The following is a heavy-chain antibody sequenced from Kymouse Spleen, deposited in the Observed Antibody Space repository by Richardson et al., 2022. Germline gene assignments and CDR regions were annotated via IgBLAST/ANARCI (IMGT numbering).Heavy chain of an antibody. V-gene: IGHV3-33*01. CDR1: GFTFSSYG. CDR2: IWYDGSNK. Sequence: QVQLVESGGGVVQPGRSLRLSCAASGFTFSSYGMHWVRQAPGKGLEWVAVIWYDGSNKYYADSVKGRFTISRDNSKNTLYLQMNSLRAEDTAVYYCAREDSGYAYYYYYGMDVWGQGTTVTVSS. J-gene: IGHJ6*02. D-gene: IGHD5-12*01. CDR3: AREDSGYAYYYYYGMDV.